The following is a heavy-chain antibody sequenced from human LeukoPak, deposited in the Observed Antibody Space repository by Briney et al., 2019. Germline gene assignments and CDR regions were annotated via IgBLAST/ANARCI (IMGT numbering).Heavy chain of an antibody. V-gene: IGHV5-51*04. CDR2: IYPGDSDT. CDR3: ARSYNWNYRRFDP. D-gene: IGHD1-7*01. CDR1: GYSFTSSW. Sequence: GESLKISCKGSGYSFTSSWIGWVRQMPGKGLEWMGIIYPGDSDTKYSPSFQGQVTISADKPISTAYLQWSSLKASDTAMYYCARSYNWNYRRFDPWGQGTLVPVSS. J-gene: IGHJ5*02.